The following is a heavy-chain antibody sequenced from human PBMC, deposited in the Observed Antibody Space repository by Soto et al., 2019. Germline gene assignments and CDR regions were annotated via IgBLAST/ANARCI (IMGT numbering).Heavy chain of an antibody. J-gene: IGHJ4*02. CDR3: ASDSYGDYTH. CDR1: GFTVRSNY. Sequence: EVQLVESGGGFVQPGGSLRLSCVVSGFTVRSNYMSWVRQAPGKGLEWVAVIYSGSGGSTYYADSVKGRFTISRDNSKNTLFLQMNSLRAEDTAVYYCASDSYGDYTHWGQGTQVTVSS. D-gene: IGHD4-17*01. CDR2: IYSGSGGST. V-gene: IGHV3-53*01.